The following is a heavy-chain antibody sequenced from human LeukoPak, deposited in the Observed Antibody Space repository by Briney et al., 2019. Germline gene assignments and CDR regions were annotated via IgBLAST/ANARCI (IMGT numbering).Heavy chain of an antibody. CDR3: ARFGRYCSSNNCQYYFDY. CDR1: GFTFSSYA. CDR2: ISGSGGST. D-gene: IGHD2-2*01. V-gene: IGHV3-23*01. Sequence: PGGSLRLTCAASGFTFSSYAMSWVRQAPGKGLEWVSAISGSGGSTYYADSVKGRFTISRDNSKNTLYLQMNSLRAEDTAVYYCARFGRYCSSNNCQYYFDYWGQGTLVTVSS. J-gene: IGHJ4*02.